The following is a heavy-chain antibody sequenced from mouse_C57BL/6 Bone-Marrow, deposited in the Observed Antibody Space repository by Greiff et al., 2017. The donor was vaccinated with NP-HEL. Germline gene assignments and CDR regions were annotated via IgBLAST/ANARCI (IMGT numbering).Heavy chain of an antibody. V-gene: IGHV5-4*01. CDR3: ARDKDYYFDY. CDR1: GFTFSSYA. J-gene: IGHJ2*01. CDR2: ISDGGSYT. Sequence: EVQLQESGGGLVKPGGSLKLSCAASGFTFSSYAMSWVRQTPDKRLEWVATISDGGSYTYYPDNVKGRFTISRDNAKNNLYLQMSHLKSEDTAMYYCARDKDYYFDYWGQGTTLTVSS.